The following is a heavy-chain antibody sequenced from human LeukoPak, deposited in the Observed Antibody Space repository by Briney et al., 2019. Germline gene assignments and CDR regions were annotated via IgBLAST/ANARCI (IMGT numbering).Heavy chain of an antibody. Sequence: ASVKVSCKASGYTLTGYYMQWVRQAPGQGLEWTGWINPNSGGTNYAQKFQGRVTMTRDTSINKAYMELSRLRSDDTALYYCARALQVEVTSIPYLGIWGQGTMVTVSS. CDR3: ARALQVEVTSIPYLGI. V-gene: IGHV1-2*02. J-gene: IGHJ3*02. CDR1: GYTLTGYY. D-gene: IGHD2-21*02. CDR2: INPNSGGT.